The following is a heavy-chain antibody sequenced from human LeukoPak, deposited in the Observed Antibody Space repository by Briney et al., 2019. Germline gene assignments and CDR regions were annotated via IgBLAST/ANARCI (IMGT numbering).Heavy chain of an antibody. Sequence: PSQTLSLTCTVSGGSISSSNYYWGWIRQPPGKGLEWIGSIYYSGSTHYNPSLKSRVTISKDTSKNQFSLKLSSVIAADTAMYYCARDLSTYYYGSGSANWFDPWGQGTLVTVSS. J-gene: IGHJ5*02. D-gene: IGHD3-10*01. CDR3: ARDLSTYYYGSGSANWFDP. V-gene: IGHV4-39*07. CDR1: GGSISSSNYY. CDR2: IYYSGST.